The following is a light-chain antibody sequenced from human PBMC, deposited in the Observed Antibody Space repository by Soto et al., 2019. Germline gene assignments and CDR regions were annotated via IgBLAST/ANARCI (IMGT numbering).Light chain of an antibody. CDR2: SNN. J-gene: IGLJ2*01. CDR1: TSNIGSNT. CDR3: AAWDDSLSGPVV. Sequence: QSVLTQPPSASGTPGQRVTISCSGSTSNIGSNTVNWYQQLPGTAPKLLIYSNNQRPSGVPDRFSASKSGTSASLAISGLQSEDEADYFCAAWDDSLSGPVVFGGGTKLTVL. V-gene: IGLV1-44*01.